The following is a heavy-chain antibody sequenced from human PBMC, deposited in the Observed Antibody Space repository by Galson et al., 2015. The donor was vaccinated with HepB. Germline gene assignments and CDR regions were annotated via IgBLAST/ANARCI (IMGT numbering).Heavy chain of an antibody. J-gene: IGHJ4*02. Sequence: SVKVSCKASGYTFTSYGISWVRQAPGQGLEWMGWISAYNGNTNYAQKLQGRVTMTTDTSTSTAYTELRSLRSDDTAVYYCARDRPASIYDFWSGYRLPFDYWGQGTLVTVSS. CDR3: ARDRPASIYDFWSGYRLPFDY. V-gene: IGHV1-18*01. CDR1: GYTFTSYG. D-gene: IGHD3-3*01. CDR2: ISAYNGNT.